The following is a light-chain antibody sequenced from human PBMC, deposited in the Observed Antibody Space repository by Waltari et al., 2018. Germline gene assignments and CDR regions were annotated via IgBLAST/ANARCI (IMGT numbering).Light chain of an antibody. CDR2: GAS. V-gene: IGKV3-15*01. CDR1: QSISSQ. CDR3: QQYNNWPQMT. J-gene: IGKJ4*01. Sequence: EVVMTQSPATLSVSPGEGGTISCRASQSISSQLAWYQQKPGQPPRLLIYGASTRATGIPARFSGSGSGTEFTLTISILQSEDFAVYYCQQYNNWPQMTFGGWTKVEIK.